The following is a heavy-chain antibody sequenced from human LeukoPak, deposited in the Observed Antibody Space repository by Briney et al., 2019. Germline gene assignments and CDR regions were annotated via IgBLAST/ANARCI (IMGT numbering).Heavy chain of an antibody. J-gene: IGHJ5*02. V-gene: IGHV3-23*01. CDR2: MSGSGGST. Sequence: SGMSGSGGSTYYAHSGKAGFTMSRDNAKNRLELRRNSLRAEDTAVYYCAKAGVKYSSSWYTDWFDLWGQGTLVTVSS. CDR3: AKAGVKYSSSWYTDWFDL. D-gene: IGHD6-13*01.